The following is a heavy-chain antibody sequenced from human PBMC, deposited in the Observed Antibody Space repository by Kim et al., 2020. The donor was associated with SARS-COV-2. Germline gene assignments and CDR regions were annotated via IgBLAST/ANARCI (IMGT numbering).Heavy chain of an antibody. J-gene: IGHJ6*02. CDR2: TYYRSKWYN. V-gene: IGHV6-1*01. CDR1: GDSVSSNSAA. Sequence: SQTLSLTCAISGDSVSSNSAAWNWIRQSPSRGLEWLGRTYYRSKWYNDYAVSVKSRITINPDTSKNQFSLQLNSVTPEDTAVYYCARATDNLNYYYYGMDVWGQGTTVTVSS. CDR3: ARATDNLNYYYYGMDV. D-gene: IGHD2-15*01.